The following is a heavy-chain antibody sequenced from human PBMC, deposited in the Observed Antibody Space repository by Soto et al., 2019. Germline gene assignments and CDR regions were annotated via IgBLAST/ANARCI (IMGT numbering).Heavy chain of an antibody. CDR3: ARGHIVVVPAAMPGYYGMDV. D-gene: IGHD2-2*01. Sequence: QVQLVESGGGVVQPGRSLRLSCAASGFTFSSYGMHWVRQAPGKGLEWVAVIWYDGSNKYYADSVMGRFTISRDNSKNTLYLQMNSLRAEDTAVYYCARGHIVVVPAAMPGYYGMDVWGQGTKVTVSS. J-gene: IGHJ6*01. CDR1: GFTFSSYG. V-gene: IGHV3-33*01. CDR2: IWYDGSNK.